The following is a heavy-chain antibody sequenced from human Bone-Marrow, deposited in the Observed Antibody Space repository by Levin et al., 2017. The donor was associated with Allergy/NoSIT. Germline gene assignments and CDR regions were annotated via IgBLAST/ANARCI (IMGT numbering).Heavy chain of an antibody. CDR2: ISYDGSNK. J-gene: IGHJ4*02. CDR3: AKDWGSYDSSGPTTGFDY. D-gene: IGHD3-22*01. CDR1: GFTFSSYG. Sequence: QPGGSLRLSCAASGFTFSSYGMHWVRQAPGKGLEWVAVISYDGSNKYYADSVKGRFTISRDNSKNTLYLQMNSLRAEDTAVYYCAKDWGSYDSSGPTTGFDYWGQGTLVTVSS. V-gene: IGHV3-30*18.